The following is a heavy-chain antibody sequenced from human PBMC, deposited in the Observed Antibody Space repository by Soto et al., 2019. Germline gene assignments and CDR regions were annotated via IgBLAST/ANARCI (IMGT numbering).Heavy chain of an antibody. J-gene: IGHJ4*02. V-gene: IGHV3-21*01. D-gene: IGHD1-1*01. Sequence: EVQLLESGGGLVKPGGSLRLSCAASGFTFSSYTMNRVRQAPGKGLEWVSSITSSSSAIYYADSVRGRFTISRDNAKNSLYLQMNSLRAEDAAVYYCARDPNTGTYHFNYWGQGTLVTVSS. CDR3: ARDPNTGTYHFNY. CDR1: GFTFSSYT. CDR2: ITSSSSAI.